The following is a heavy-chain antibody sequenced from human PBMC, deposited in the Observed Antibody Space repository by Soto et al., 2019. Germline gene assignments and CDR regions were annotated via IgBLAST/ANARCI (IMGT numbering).Heavy chain of an antibody. CDR3: AHEIYSYGPDY. V-gene: IGHV2-5*02. D-gene: IGHD5-18*01. CDR1: GFLLSTSGVG. CDR2: IYWDDDK. Sequence: QITLKESGPTLVKPTQTLTLTCTFSGFLLSTSGVGVGWIRQPPGKALEWLALIYWDDDKRYRPSLKSRLTITKDTSKNQVVLTMTNMDPVDTATYHCAHEIYSYGPDYWGQGTLVTVSS. J-gene: IGHJ4*02.